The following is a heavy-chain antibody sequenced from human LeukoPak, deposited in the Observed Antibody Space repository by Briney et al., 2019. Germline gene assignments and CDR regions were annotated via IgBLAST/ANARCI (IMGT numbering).Heavy chain of an antibody. D-gene: IGHD3-9*01. CDR2: TSYDGNNK. J-gene: IGHJ4*02. CDR1: EFTFSNXA. CDR3: ARDLSRQRVNDMVTAYSYFDY. V-gene: IGHV3-30-3*01. Sequence: GGSXXLSCAASEFTFSNXAMHWVRXAPGKGLEGVAVTSYDGNNKYYSGSVKGRFTISRDNSKNTLFLQMSSLRAEDTAVYYCARDLSRQRVNDMVTAYSYFDYWGQGTLVTVSS.